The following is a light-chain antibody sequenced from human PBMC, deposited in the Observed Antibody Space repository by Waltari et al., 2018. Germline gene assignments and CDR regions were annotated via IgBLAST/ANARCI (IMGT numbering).Light chain of an antibody. CDR2: GAS. CDR3: QQYHTSPQT. CDR1: QSVSSGY. Sequence: EIVLTQSPGTLSLSPGERATLSCRASQSVSSGYLAWYQQKPGQNPRLLIYGASNRATGIPDRFSGSGSGTDFTLAISKLEPEDFALYYCQQYHTSPQTFGQGTKLEI. V-gene: IGKV3-20*01. J-gene: IGKJ2*01.